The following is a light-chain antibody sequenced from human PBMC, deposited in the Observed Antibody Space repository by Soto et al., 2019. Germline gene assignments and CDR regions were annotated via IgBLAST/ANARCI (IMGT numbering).Light chain of an antibody. V-gene: IGLV2-8*01. CDR3: CSYTTTYTLV. CDR1: SSDVGGSNF. Sequence: QSALTQPPSASGSPGQSVTISCTGTSSDVGGSNFVSWYQQHPGKAPKLMIYEVSKRPSGVPARFSGSKSGNTASLTISSLQFEDEADYYCCSYTTTYTLVFGGGTKLTVL. J-gene: IGLJ3*02. CDR2: EVS.